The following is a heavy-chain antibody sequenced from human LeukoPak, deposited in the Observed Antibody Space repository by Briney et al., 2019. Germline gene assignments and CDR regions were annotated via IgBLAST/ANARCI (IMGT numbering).Heavy chain of an antibody. D-gene: IGHD2-2*01. Sequence: GASVKVSCKASGGTFSSYAISWVRQAPGQGLEWMGRIIPILGIANYAQKFQGRVTITADKSTSTAYMELSSLRSEDTAVYYCASPAGYCSSTSCYDYWGQGTLVTVSS. CDR1: GGTFSSYA. V-gene: IGHV1-69*04. CDR2: IIPILGIA. CDR3: ASPAGYCSSTSCYDY. J-gene: IGHJ4*02.